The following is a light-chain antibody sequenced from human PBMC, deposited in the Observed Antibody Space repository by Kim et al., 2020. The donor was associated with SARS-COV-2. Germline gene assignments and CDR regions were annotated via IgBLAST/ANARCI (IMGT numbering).Light chain of an antibody. J-gene: IGKJ1*01. CDR1: HDISNY. CDR3: QRVDNLFRWT. Sequence: DIQMTQSPSSLSASVGDRITITCQASHDISNYLNWYQQKPGKAPKLVIFGTSTLGAGVPSRFSGTGYGTEFTFTISSLQPEAAATDYCQRVDNLFRWTFGEGTKVDIK. CDR2: GTS. V-gene: IGKV1-33*01.